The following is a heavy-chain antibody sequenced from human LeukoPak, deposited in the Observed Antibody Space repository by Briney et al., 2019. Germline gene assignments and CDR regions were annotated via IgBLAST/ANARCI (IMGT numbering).Heavy chain of an antibody. Sequence: ASVKVSCKASGYTFTSYYMHWVRQAPGQGLEWMGIINPSGGSTSYAQKFQGRVTMTRDMSTSTVYMELSSLRSEDTAVYYCATARGLLHWFDPWGQGTLVTVSS. D-gene: IGHD1-26*01. CDR1: GYTFTSYY. CDR2: INPSGGST. J-gene: IGHJ5*02. CDR3: ATARGLLHWFDP. V-gene: IGHV1-46*01.